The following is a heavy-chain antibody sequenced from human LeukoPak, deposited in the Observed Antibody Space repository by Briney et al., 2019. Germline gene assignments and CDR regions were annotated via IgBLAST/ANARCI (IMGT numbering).Heavy chain of an antibody. D-gene: IGHD5-12*01. CDR3: AKDPTYSGYGGLDV. CDR2: ISSSSSYI. CDR1: GFTFSSYS. J-gene: IGHJ6*04. Sequence: GGSLRLSCAASGFTFSSYSMNWVRQAPGKGLEWVSSISSSSSYIYYADSVKGRFTISRDNAKNSLYLQMNRLRADDTAVYYCAKDPTYSGYGGLDVWGKGTTVTISS. V-gene: IGHV3-21*01.